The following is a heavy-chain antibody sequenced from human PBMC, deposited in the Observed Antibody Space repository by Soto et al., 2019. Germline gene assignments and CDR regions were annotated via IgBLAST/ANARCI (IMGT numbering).Heavy chain of an antibody. V-gene: IGHV3-64*02. Sequence: GGSMRLSCAAYGFTFSIYAMHWVRQAPGKGLEYVSAISSNGGSTYYADSVKGRFTISRDNSKNTLYLQMGSLRAEDMAVYYCARGGKLRYFDWSCDAFDIWGQGTMVTVSS. D-gene: IGHD3-9*01. CDR2: ISSNGGST. CDR1: GFTFSIYA. CDR3: ARGGKLRYFDWSCDAFDI. J-gene: IGHJ3*02.